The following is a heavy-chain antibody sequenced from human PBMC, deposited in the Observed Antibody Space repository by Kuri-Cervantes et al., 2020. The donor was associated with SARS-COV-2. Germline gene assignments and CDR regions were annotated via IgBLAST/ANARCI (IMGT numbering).Heavy chain of an antibody. CDR1: GGSFSGYY. J-gene: IGHJ6*02. D-gene: IGHD1-26*01. Sequence: GSLRLSCAVYGGSFSGYYWSWIRQPPGKGLEWIGEINHSGSTNYNPSLKSRVTISVDTSKNQFSLKLSSVTAADTAIYYCARDRVESVGTQYYYYGMDVWGQGTTVTVSS. V-gene: IGHV4-34*01. CDR2: INHSGST. CDR3: ARDRVESVGTQYYYYGMDV.